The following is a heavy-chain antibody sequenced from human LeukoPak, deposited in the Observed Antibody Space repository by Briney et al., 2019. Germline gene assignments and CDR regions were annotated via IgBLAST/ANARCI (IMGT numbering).Heavy chain of an antibody. J-gene: IGHJ6*02. CDR3: AREDPRTKVPEGMDV. CDR2: IYYSGTA. CDR1: GGSISHYY. Sequence: SETLSLTCTVSGGSISHYYWSWIRQPPGKGLEWIGYIYYSGTANYNPSLKSRVTISVDTSKNQFSLKLNSVTAADTAVYYCAREDPRTKVPEGMDVWGQGTTVTVSS. D-gene: IGHD4/OR15-4a*01. V-gene: IGHV4-59*01.